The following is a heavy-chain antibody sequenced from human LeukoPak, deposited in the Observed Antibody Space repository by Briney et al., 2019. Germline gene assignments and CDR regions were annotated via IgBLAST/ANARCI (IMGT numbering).Heavy chain of an antibody. CDR3: TGGTGSDSWYIDY. Sequence: GGSLRLSCTASGFTFSTYSMNWVRQAPGRGLEWASYISGSSSSSDGGAIQYADSVKGRFTISRYNGKNSLYLQTNRLRVADTPVYYCTGGTGSDSWYIDYWGQGTLVSVSS. CDR2: ISGSSSSSDGGAI. V-gene: IGHV3-48*01. D-gene: IGHD6-13*01. J-gene: IGHJ4*02. CDR1: GFTFSTYS.